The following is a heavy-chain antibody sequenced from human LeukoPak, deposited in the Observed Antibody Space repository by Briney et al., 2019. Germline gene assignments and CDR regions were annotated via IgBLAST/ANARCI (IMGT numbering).Heavy chain of an antibody. CDR3: ARSFDSGGYANFDY. CDR1: GYTFTNYY. V-gene: IGHV1-46*01. J-gene: IGHJ4*02. CDR2: INPSGGST. Sequence: ASVKVSCKASGYTFTNYYIHWVRQAPGQGLEWMGIINPSGGSTSYAQKFQDRVTMTRDMSTRTVYMALSSLTSDDTAVYYCARSFDSGGYANFDYWGQGTLVTVSS. D-gene: IGHD3-22*01.